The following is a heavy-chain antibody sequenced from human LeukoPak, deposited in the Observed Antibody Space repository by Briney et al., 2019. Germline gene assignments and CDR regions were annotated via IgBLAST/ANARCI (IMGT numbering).Heavy chain of an antibody. CDR1: GYTLTELS. J-gene: IGHJ6*03. CDR3: ATAPPRMGYYYYYMDV. CDR2: FDPEDGET. Sequence: GASVKVSCKVSGYTLTELSMHWVRQAPGKGLEWMGGFDPEDGETIYAQKFQGRVTMTEDTSTDTAYMELSSLRSEDTAVYYCATAPPRMGYYYYYMDVWGRGTTVTVSS. D-gene: IGHD5-24*01. V-gene: IGHV1-24*01.